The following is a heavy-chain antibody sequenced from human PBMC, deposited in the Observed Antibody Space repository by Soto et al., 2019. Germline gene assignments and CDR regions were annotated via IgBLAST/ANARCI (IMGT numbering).Heavy chain of an antibody. D-gene: IGHD6-6*01. CDR1: GYTFTSYD. Sequence: QVQLVQSGAEVKKPGASVKVSCKASGYTFTSYDINWVRQATGQGLEWMGWMNPNSGNTGYAQKFQSRVTMTRNTSISTADMELSSLRSEDTAVYYCARCRSIAARSGMDVWGQGTTVTVSS. CDR3: ARCRSIAARSGMDV. J-gene: IGHJ6*02. V-gene: IGHV1-8*01. CDR2: MNPNSGNT.